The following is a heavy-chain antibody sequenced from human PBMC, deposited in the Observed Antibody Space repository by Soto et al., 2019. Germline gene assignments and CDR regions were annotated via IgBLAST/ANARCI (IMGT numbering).Heavy chain of an antibody. CDR3: ARDRATVPPLNWFDP. D-gene: IGHD4-4*01. CDR1: GYTFTSYA. V-gene: IGHV1-3*01. CDR2: INAGNGNT. J-gene: IGHJ5*02. Sequence: QVQLVQSGAEVKKPGASVQVSCTASGYTFTSYAMHWVRQAPGQRLEWMGWINAGNGNTKYSQKFQGRVTITRDTSASTAYMELSSLRSEDTAVYYCARDRATVPPLNWFDPWGQGTLVTVSS.